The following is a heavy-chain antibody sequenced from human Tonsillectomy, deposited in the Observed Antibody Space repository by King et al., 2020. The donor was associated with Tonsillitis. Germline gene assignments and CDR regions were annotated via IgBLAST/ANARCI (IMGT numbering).Heavy chain of an antibody. CDR1: GFTFSSYA. CDR3: AKCARDRGDIASAGLHY. Sequence: VQLVESGGGVVQPGRSLRLSCAASGFTFSSYAMHWVRQAPGKGLEWVAVISYDGTNKYYGDSVKGRFTISRDNSKYTLYLQMNSLKSDDTAVYYCAKCARDRGDIASAGLHYWGQGTLVTVSS. J-gene: IGHJ4*02. V-gene: IGHV3-30*04. D-gene: IGHD6-13*01. CDR2: ISYDGTNK.